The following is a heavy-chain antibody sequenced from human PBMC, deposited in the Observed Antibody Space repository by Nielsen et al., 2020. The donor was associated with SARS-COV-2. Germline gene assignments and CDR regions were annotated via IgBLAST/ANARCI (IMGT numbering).Heavy chain of an antibody. CDR2: IYYSGST. CDR3: ARDREVGATGDYGMDV. Sequence: GSLRLSCTVSGGSVSSGSYYWSWIRQPPGKGLEWIGYIYYSGSTNYNPSLKSRVTISVDTSKNQFSLKLSSVTAADTAVYFCARDREVGATGDYGMDVWGQGTTVTVSS. J-gene: IGHJ6*02. D-gene: IGHD1-26*01. CDR1: GGSVSSGSYY. V-gene: IGHV4-61*01.